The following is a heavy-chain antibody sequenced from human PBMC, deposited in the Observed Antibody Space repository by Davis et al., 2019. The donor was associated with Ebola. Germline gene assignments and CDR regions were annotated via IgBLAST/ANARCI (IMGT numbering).Heavy chain of an antibody. CDR1: GGSISSYY. J-gene: IGHJ4*02. CDR3: ARGRGSLGSNSDN. V-gene: IGHV4-59*01. D-gene: IGHD6-13*01. Sequence: PSETLSLTCTVSGGSISSYYWSWIRQPPGKGLEWIAYIYYTGSTSYNPSLKSRVTISLDTSKNQFSLRLSSMTAADTAVYYCARGRGSLGSNSDNWGQGTLVTVSS. CDR2: IYYTGST.